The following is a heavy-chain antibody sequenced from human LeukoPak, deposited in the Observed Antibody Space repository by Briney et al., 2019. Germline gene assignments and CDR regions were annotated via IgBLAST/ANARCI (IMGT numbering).Heavy chain of an antibody. V-gene: IGHV3-23*01. CDR1: GFTFSSYA. D-gene: IGHD3-10*01. J-gene: IGHJ4*02. Sequence: PGGSLRLSCAASGFTFSSYAMSWVRQAPGKGLEWVSAISGSGGSTYYADSVKGRFTISRDNSKNTLYLQMNSLRAEDTAVYYCAKRPTTMVRELGGFGYWGQGTLVTVSS. CDR2: ISGSGGST. CDR3: AKRPTTMVRELGGFGY.